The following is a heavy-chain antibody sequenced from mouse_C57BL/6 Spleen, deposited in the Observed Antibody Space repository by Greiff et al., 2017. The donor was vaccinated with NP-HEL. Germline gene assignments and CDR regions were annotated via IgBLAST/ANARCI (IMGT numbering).Heavy chain of an antibody. V-gene: IGHV1-55*01. CDR2: IYPCSGST. D-gene: IGHD2-5*01. J-gene: IGHJ2*01. CDR1: GYTFPSYW. Sequence: QVQLQQPGAELVKPGASVKLSCQASGYTFPSYWITWVKQRPGQGLEWIGDIYPCSGSTNYNEKFKSKATLTVDTSSSTAYLPLRRLTSEDSAVFYCTRGGDSNYAGWGKGATVTVAT. CDR3: TRGGDSNYAG.